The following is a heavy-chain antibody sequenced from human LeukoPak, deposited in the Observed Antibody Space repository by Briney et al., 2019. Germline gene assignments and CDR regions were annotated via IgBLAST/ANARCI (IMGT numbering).Heavy chain of an antibody. CDR2: ISSSSSYT. Sequence: AGSVSRSGAASAFTVTDYYMGWIGQAPGKGLEWVSYISSSSSYTNYAASVKDRLTISRDNAKNSLYLQMSSLRAEDTAVYYCARGGDYWGQGTLVTVSS. J-gene: IGHJ4*02. CDR1: AFTVTDYY. CDR3: ARGGDY. V-gene: IGHV3-11*06.